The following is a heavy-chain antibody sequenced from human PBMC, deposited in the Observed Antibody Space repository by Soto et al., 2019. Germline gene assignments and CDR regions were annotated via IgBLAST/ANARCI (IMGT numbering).Heavy chain of an antibody. J-gene: IGHJ5*02. V-gene: IGHV1-18*01. CDR1: GYTFTNYG. Sequence: QVQLVQSGGEVKKPGASVKVSCKASGYTFTNYGISWVRQAPGQGLEWMGWINVYNGNTKYAQKVQGRVTMTTDTATTTAYREPRSLRSDAPAVYYWARGVGSGSSYNQYNWFGPWGRGTLVTVSS. D-gene: IGHD3-10*01. CDR2: INVYNGNT. CDR3: ARGVGSGSSYNQYNWFGP.